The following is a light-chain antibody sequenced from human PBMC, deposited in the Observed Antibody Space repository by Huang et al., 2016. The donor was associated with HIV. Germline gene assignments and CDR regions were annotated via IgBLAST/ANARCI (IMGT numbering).Light chain of an antibody. Sequence: DIVMAQSLLSLSVTPGEPASISCRSSQSLLQSTGYNYLDWYLQKPGQSPQLLIDLASNRASGVPDRFSSSGSGIDFTLRISRVEAEDIGVYYCMQALQTPYTFGQGTKLEIK. CDR3: MQALQTPYT. V-gene: IGKV2-28*01. CDR1: QSLLQSTGYNY. J-gene: IGKJ2*01. CDR2: LAS.